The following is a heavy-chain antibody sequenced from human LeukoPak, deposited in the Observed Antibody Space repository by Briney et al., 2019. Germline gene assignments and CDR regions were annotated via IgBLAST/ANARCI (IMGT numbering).Heavy chain of an antibody. V-gene: IGHV4-59*01. Sequence: SETLSLTCTVSGGSISSYYWSWIRQPPGKGLEWIGYIYYSGSTNYNPSLKSRVTISVDTSKNQSSLKLSSVTAADTAVYYCARDVSQYYDFWSGYHNRFDPWGQGTLVTVSS. D-gene: IGHD3-3*01. CDR1: GGSISSYY. J-gene: IGHJ5*02. CDR3: ARDVSQYYDFWSGYHNRFDP. CDR2: IYYSGST.